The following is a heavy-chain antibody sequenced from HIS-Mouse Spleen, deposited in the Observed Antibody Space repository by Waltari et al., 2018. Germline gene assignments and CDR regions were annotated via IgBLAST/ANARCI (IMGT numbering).Heavy chain of an antibody. CDR1: GFTFNSYG. CDR3: AKDRGSPLYFDY. D-gene: IGHD1-26*01. J-gene: IGHJ4*02. CDR2: ISYDGSNK. V-gene: IGHV3-30*18. Sequence: QVQLVESGGGVVTPGRSLRLSCSASGFTFNSYGMHWVRQAPGKGREWVAVISYDGSNKYYADSVKGRFTISRDNSKNTLYLQMNSLRAEDTAVYYCAKDRGSPLYFDYWGQGTLVTVSS.